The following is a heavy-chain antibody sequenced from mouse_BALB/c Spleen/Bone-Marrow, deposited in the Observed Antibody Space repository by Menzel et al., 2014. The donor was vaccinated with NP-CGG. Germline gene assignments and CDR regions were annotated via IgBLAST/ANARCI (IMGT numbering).Heavy chain of an antibody. J-gene: IGHJ3*01. Sequence: EVMLVESGGVLVKPGGSLRLSCAASGFTFSDYYMYWIRQTPEKRLEWVATISDGGSYTNYADSVKGRFTISRDNAKNNLYLQMSSLKSEDTAMYYCTRGLGWFGYWGQGTLVTVSA. V-gene: IGHV5-4*02. CDR1: GFTFSDYY. D-gene: IGHD4-1*01. CDR3: TRGLGWFGY. CDR2: ISDGGSYT.